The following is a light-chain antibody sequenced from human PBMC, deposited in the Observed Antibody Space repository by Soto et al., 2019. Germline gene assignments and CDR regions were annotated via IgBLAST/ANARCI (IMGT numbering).Light chain of an antibody. CDR3: QQYGSSPLL. CDR2: GAS. Sequence: EIVLTQSPGTLSLSPGERATLSCRASQSVSSSYLAWYQQKPGQAPRLLIYGASTRATGIPDRFSGSGSGTDFTLPISRLEPEDFAVYYCQQYGSSPLLFGGGTKVEIK. J-gene: IGKJ4*01. CDR1: QSVSSSY. V-gene: IGKV3-20*01.